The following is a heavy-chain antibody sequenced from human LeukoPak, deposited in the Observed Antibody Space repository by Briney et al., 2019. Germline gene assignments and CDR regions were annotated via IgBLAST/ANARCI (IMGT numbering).Heavy chain of an antibody. V-gene: IGHV3-30*18. CDR1: GFTFSSYG. D-gene: IGHD2-15*01. Sequence: GGSLRLSCAASGFTFSSYGMHWVRQAPGKGLEWVAVISYDGSNKYYADSVKGRFTISRDNSKNTLYLQMNSLRAEDTAVYYCAKGDGYCSGGSCFPQAFGIWGQGTMVTVSS. CDR3: AKGDGYCSGGSCFPQAFGI. CDR2: ISYDGSNK. J-gene: IGHJ3*02.